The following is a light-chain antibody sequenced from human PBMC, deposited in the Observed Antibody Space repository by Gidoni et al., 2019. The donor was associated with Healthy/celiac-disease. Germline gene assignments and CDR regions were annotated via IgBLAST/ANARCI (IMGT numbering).Light chain of an antibody. CDR1: NIGRKS. J-gene: IGLJ2*01. CDR2: DDS. V-gene: IGLV3-21*03. Sequence: SYVLTQPPSVSVAPGKTARITCGGNNIGRKSVHWYQHKPGQAPVLVVYDDSDRPSGIPERFSGSNSGNTATLTISRVEAGDEADYYCQVWDSSSDHPYVVFGGGTKLTVL. CDR3: QVWDSSSDHPYVV.